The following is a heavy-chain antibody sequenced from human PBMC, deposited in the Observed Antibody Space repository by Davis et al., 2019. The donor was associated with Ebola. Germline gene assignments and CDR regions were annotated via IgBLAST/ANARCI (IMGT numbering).Heavy chain of an antibody. J-gene: IGHJ4*02. CDR3: ARSPWGSGSWVLFDY. CDR1: GYTFTSYA. V-gene: IGHV1-3*01. CDR2: INAGNGNT. D-gene: IGHD3-10*01. Sequence: ASVKVSCKASGYTFTSYAMHWVRQAPGQRLEWMGWINAGNGNTKYSQKFQGRVTITRDTSASTAYMELSSLRSEDTAVYYCARSPWGSGSWVLFDYWGQGTLVTVSS.